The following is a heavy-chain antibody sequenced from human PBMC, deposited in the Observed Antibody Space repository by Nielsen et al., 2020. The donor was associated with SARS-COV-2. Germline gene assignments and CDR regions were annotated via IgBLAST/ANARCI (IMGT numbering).Heavy chain of an antibody. CDR1: GGSISSSSYY. D-gene: IGHD6-6*01. J-gene: IGHJ6*02. V-gene: IGHV4-39*01. Sequence: SETLSLTCTVSGGSISSSSYYWGWIRQPPGKGLEWIGSIYYSGSTYYNPSLKSRVTISVDTSKNQFSLKLSSVTAADTAVYYCAKKLSIDYYYGMDVWGQGTTVTVSS. CDR3: AKKLSIDYYYGMDV. CDR2: IYYSGST.